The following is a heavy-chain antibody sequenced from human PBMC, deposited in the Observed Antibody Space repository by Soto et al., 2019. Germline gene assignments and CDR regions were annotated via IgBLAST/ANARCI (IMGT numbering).Heavy chain of an antibody. Sequence: GGSLRLSCAASGFTFSSYWMHWVRQAPGKGLVWVSRINSDGSSTSYADSVKGRFTISRDNAKNTLHLQMNSLRAEDTAVYYCARENYGGNVGYFDYWGQGTLVTVSS. J-gene: IGHJ4*02. D-gene: IGHD4-17*01. CDR1: GFTFSSYW. V-gene: IGHV3-74*01. CDR2: INSDGSST. CDR3: ARENYGGNVGYFDY.